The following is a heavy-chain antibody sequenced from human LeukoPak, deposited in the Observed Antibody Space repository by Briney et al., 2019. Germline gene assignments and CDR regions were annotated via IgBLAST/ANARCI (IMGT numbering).Heavy chain of an antibody. Sequence: KASETLSLTCTVSGGSISSYYWNWIRQPPGKVLEWIGYIYYSGITNYNPSLKSRVTISVDTSKNQFSLQLNSVTPEDTAVYYCARDQAGGPVTGFDYWGQGTLVTVSS. V-gene: IGHV4-59*12. CDR3: ARDQAGGPVTGFDY. D-gene: IGHD6-19*01. J-gene: IGHJ4*02. CDR1: GGSISSYY. CDR2: IYYSGIT.